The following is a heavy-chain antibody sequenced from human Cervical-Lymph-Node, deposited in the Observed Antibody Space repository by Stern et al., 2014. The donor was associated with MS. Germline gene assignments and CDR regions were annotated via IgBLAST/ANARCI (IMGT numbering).Heavy chain of an antibody. CDR3: ARDYSSGWYGIYYFDY. J-gene: IGHJ4*02. CDR2: NFSNDEK. D-gene: IGHD6-19*01. V-gene: IGHV2-26*01. CDR1: GFSLSNARMG. Sequence: QVTLRESGPVLVKPTETLTLTCTVSGFSLSNARMGVSWIRQPPGKALEWLAHNFSNDEKSYSTSLKSRLTISKDTSKSQVVLTMTNMDPVDTATYYCARDYSSGWYGIYYFDYWGQGTLVTVSS.